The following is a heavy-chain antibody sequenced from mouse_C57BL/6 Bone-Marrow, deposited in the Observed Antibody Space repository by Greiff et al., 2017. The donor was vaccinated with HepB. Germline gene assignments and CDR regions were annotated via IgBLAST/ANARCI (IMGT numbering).Heavy chain of an antibody. CDR2: IYPRSGNT. V-gene: IGHV1-81*01. Sequence: QVQLQQSGAELARPGASVKLSCKASGYTFTSYGISWVKQRTGQGLEWIGEIYPRSGNTYYNEKFKGKATLTADKSSSTAYMELRSLTSEDSAVFFCARGDYEAMDYWGQGTSVTVSS. CDR1: GYTFTSYG. CDR3: ARGDYEAMDY. J-gene: IGHJ4*01.